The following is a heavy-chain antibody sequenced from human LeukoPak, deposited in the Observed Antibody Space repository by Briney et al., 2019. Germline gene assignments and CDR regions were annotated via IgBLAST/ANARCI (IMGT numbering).Heavy chain of an antibody. CDR2: FDPEDGET. CDR1: GYTLTELS. Sequence: ASVKVSCKVSGYTLTELSMHWVRQAPGKGLEWMGGFDPEDGETIYAQKFQGRVTMTEDTSTDTAYMELSSLRSEDTAVYYWATDRSMVRGVIRGGFDPWGREPWSPSPQ. J-gene: IGHJ5*02. V-gene: IGHV1-24*01. D-gene: IGHD3-10*01. CDR3: ATDRSMVRGVIRGGFDP.